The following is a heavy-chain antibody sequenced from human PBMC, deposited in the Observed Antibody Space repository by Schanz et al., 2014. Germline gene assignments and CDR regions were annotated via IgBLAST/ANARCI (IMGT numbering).Heavy chain of an antibody. CDR1: GFPFSDYF. Sequence: VQLVQSGGGLVQPGGSLRLSCTASGFPFSDYFMAWIRQPPGRGLEWVSYIGNGGVTIYYADSVKGRFTISRDNSKNTVYIQMNSLRAEDTAVYYCARGGPAYYFDDWGQGTLVTVSS. CDR2: IGNGGVTI. CDR3: ARGGPAYYFDD. V-gene: IGHV3-11*04. J-gene: IGHJ4*02.